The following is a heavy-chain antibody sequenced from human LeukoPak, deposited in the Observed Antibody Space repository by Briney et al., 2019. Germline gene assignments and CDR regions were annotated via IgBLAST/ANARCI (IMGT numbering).Heavy chain of an antibody. D-gene: IGHD3-10*01. Sequence: GASVKVSCKASGYSFTSHYMHWVRQAPGQGLEWMGLINPSGSSTLYAQKFQGRVTMTRDMSTTTDYMGLSSLRSEDTAVYYCARTPRQGPDYWGQGTLVTVSS. V-gene: IGHV1-46*01. CDR1: GYSFTSHY. CDR2: INPSGSST. CDR3: ARTPRQGPDY. J-gene: IGHJ4*02.